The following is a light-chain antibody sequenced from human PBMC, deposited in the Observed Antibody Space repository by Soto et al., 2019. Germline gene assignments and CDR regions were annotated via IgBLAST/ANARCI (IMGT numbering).Light chain of an antibody. CDR3: QQYSLSPLT. V-gene: IGKV3-20*01. CDR2: DAS. CDR1: QSVGTY. J-gene: IGKJ4*01. Sequence: EIVLTQSPGTLSLSPGERATLSCRASQSVGTYLAWYQQKPGQAPRLLIFDASKRATGIPARFSGDGSGTDFTLKISRLGPEDFAVYYCQQYSLSPLTFGGGTKVDIK.